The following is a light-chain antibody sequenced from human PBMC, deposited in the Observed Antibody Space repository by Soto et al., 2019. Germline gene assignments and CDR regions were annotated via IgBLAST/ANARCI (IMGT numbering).Light chain of an antibody. CDR3: ISYTSSSTSYV. CDR1: SSDVGGYNY. J-gene: IGLJ1*01. CDR2: EVS. V-gene: IGLV2-14*01. Sequence: QSALTQPASVSASPGQSITVSCTGTSSDVGGYNYVAWYQQHPGKVPRLMIYEVSNRPSGVSNRFSGPKSGSTASLTISGLQAEDEADYYCISYTSSSTSYVFGSGTKVTVL.